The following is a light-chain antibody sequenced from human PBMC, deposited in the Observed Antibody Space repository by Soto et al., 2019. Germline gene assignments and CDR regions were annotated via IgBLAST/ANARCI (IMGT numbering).Light chain of an antibody. CDR1: QSVSSSY. Sequence: EIVLTQSPATLSLSPWDRATLSCGASQSVSSSYLACYQQKPGLAPRLLIYAASSRATGIPDRFSGSGSGTDFALTISRLEPEDFAVYYCQQYGSSPSTFGQGTKLEIK. CDR2: AAS. CDR3: QQYGSSPST. J-gene: IGKJ2*01. V-gene: IGKV3D-20*01.